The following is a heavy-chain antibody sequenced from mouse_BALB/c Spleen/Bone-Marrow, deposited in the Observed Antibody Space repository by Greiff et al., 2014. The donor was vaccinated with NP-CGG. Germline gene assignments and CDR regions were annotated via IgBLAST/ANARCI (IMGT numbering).Heavy chain of an antibody. CDR2: INPSTGDT. V-gene: IGHV1-7*01. CDR3: ARGNYEAMDS. Sequence: QVQLQQSGAELAKPGASVKMSCKASGYTFTRYWMHWVKQGPGQGLEWIGYINPSTGDTEYNQKFKDKATLTADMSSSTAYMQLSSLTSEDSAVYYCARGNYEAMDSWGQGTSVTVSS. J-gene: IGHJ4*01. CDR1: GYTFTRYW. D-gene: IGHD2-1*01.